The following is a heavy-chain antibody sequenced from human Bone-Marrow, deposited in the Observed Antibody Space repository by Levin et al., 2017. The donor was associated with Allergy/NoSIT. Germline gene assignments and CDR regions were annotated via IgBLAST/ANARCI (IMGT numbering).Heavy chain of an antibody. Sequence: GGSLRLSCAASGFTFSSYAMHWVRQAPGKGLEWVAVISYDGSNKYYADSVKGRFTISRDNSKNTLYLQMNSLRAEDTAVYYCAMYSSSSYWGQGTLVTVSS. CDR3: AMYSSSSY. CDR1: GFTFSSYA. V-gene: IGHV3-30*04. J-gene: IGHJ4*02. CDR2: ISYDGSNK. D-gene: IGHD6-6*01.